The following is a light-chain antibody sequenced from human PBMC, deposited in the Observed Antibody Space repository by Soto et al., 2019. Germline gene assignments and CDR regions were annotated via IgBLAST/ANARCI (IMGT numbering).Light chain of an antibody. Sequence: QSVLTQPPSASGTPGQRVTSSCSGSSSNIGTNTVIWYQQLPGAAPKLLIYSDNQRPSGVPDRFSGSKSGTSASLAISGLQSEDEADYFCAAWDVSLVVFGGGTNVTVL. CDR2: SDN. CDR3: AAWDVSLVV. V-gene: IGLV1-44*01. CDR1: SSNIGTNT. J-gene: IGLJ2*01.